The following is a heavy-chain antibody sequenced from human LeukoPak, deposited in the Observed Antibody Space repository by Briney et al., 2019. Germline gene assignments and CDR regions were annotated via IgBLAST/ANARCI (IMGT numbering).Heavy chain of an antibody. CDR1: GFTFSSYG. CDR2: IWYDGSSK. CDR3: ARDTDGGSAIDY. J-gene: IGHJ4*02. D-gene: IGHD1-26*01. Sequence: GGSLRLSCAASGFTFSSYGMHWVRQAPGKGLEWVAVIWYDGSSKYYADSVKGRFTISRDNSKNTLYLQMNSLRAEDTAVYYCARDTDGGSAIDYWGQGTLVTVSS. V-gene: IGHV3-33*01.